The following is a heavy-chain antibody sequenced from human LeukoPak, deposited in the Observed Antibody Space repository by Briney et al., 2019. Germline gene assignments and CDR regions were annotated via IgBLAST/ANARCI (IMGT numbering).Heavy chain of an antibody. CDR2: IYSGGST. CDR1: GFTVSINY. J-gene: IGHJ6*02. Sequence: PGGSLRLSCAASGFTVSINYMSWVRQAPGKGLEWVSVIYSGGSTYYADSVKGRFTISRDNAKNSLYLQMNSLRAEDTAVYYCAEDYGDYHDFGMDVWGQGTTVTVSS. D-gene: IGHD4-17*01. V-gene: IGHV3-53*01. CDR3: AEDYGDYHDFGMDV.